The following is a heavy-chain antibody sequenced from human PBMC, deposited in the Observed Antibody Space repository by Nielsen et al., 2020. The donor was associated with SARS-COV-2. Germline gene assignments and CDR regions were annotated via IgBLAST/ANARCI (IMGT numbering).Heavy chain of an antibody. CDR1: GFTFSNYG. V-gene: IGHV3-30*03. J-gene: IGHJ4*02. CDR3: VRAINGDY. Sequence: GESLKISCAAHGFTFSNYGMHWVRQAPGKGLEWVAAISYDRSNIYYADSVKGRFTISRDSSRNTLNLHMNSLRSEDTAVYFCVRAINGDYWGQGTLVTVSS. CDR2: ISYDRSNI.